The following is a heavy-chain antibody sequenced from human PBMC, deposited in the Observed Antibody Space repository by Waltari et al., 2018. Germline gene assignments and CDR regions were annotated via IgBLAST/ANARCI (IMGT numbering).Heavy chain of an antibody. CDR2: IIPIFDTA. Sequence: QVQLVQSGAEVKKPGSSVRVSCKASGGTFSSYAISWVRQAPGQGLEGMGDIIPIFDTAHYAQKFQGRVTITADESTSTAYMELSSLRSEDTAVYFCARDISRGDYDYWGQGTLVTVSS. D-gene: IGHD4-17*01. CDR3: ARDISRGDYDY. CDR1: GGTFSSYA. J-gene: IGHJ4*02. V-gene: IGHV1-69*01.